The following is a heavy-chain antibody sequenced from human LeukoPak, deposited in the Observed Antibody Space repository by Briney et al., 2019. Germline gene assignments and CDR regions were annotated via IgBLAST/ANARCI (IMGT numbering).Heavy chain of an antibody. D-gene: IGHD6-13*01. CDR1: GFTFSSYG. J-gene: IGHJ4*02. Sequence: GGSLRLSCAASGFTFSSYGMHWVRQAPGKGLDWVAVIWYDGSNKYYADSVKGRFTISRDNSKNTLYLQMNSLRAEDTAVYYCAKDIAAAGTSERSDYWGQGTLVTVSS. CDR2: IWYDGSNK. V-gene: IGHV3-33*06. CDR3: AKDIAAAGTSERSDY.